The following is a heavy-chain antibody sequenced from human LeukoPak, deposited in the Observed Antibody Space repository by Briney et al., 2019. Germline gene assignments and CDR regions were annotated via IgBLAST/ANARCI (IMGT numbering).Heavy chain of an antibody. V-gene: IGHV3-21*01. J-gene: IGHJ4*02. CDR1: GFTFSSYS. D-gene: IGHD6-13*01. CDR2: ISSSSSYI. CDR3: ASGSSSWYPPFDY. Sequence: GGSLRLSCAASGFTFSSYSMNWVRQAPGKGLEWVSSISSSSSYIYYADSVKGRFTISRDNAKNSLYLQMNSLRAEDTAVYYCASGSSSWYPPFDYWGQGTLVTVSS.